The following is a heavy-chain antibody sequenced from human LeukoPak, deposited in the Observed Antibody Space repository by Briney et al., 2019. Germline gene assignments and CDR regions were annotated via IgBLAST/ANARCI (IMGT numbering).Heavy chain of an antibody. J-gene: IGHJ5*02. D-gene: IGHD3-9*01. Sequence: SVKVSCKASGGTFSSYAISWVRQAPGQGLEWMGGIIPIFGTANYAQKFQGRVTITADESTSTAYMELSSLRSEDTAVYYCAREVGLRYFDWYRTNWFDPWGQGTLVTVSS. CDR2: IIPIFGTA. CDR1: GGTFSSYA. V-gene: IGHV1-69*13. CDR3: AREVGLRYFDWYRTNWFDP.